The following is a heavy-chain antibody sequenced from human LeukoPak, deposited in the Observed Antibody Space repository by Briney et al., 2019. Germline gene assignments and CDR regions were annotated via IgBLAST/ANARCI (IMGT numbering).Heavy chain of an antibody. CDR3: ARSPLSIAARPPFDY. CDR2: INPSGGST. J-gene: IGHJ4*02. V-gene: IGHV1-46*01. D-gene: IGHD6-6*01. CDR1: GYTFTSYY. Sequence: ASVKVSCKASGYTFTSYYMHWVRQAPGQGLEWMGIINPSGGSTSYAQKFQGRVTMTRDTSTSTVYMELSSLRSEDTAVYYCARSPLSIAARPPFDYWGQGTLVTSPQ.